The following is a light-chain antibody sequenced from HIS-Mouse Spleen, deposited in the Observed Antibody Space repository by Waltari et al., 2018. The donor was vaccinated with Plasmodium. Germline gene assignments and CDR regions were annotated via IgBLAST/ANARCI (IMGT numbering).Light chain of an antibody. CDR2: EDS. V-gene: IGLV3-10*01. CDR3: YSTDSSGNHRV. CDR1: ALPTKY. Sequence: SYELTQPPSVSVSPGQTARTTCSGCALPTKYDYWYQQKSGQAPVLVSYEDSKRPAGIPKRFSGSSSGTMATLTISGAQVEDEADYYCYSTDSSGNHRVFGGGTKLTVL. J-gene: IGLJ3*02.